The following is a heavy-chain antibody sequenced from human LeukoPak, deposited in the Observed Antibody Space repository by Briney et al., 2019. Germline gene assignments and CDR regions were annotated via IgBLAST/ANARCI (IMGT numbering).Heavy chain of an antibody. CDR3: VREGNELLSKDFDY. D-gene: IGHD2-21*02. Sequence: GASVKVSRKASGFTFTGYYIHWVRQAPGQGLEWMGYINPHSGGTNSPQKFQGRVTLTTDTSISAAYMELSSLISDDTAMYYCVREGNELLSKDFDYWGQGTLVAVSS. CDR1: GFTFTGYY. J-gene: IGHJ4*02. CDR2: INPHSGGT. V-gene: IGHV1-2*02.